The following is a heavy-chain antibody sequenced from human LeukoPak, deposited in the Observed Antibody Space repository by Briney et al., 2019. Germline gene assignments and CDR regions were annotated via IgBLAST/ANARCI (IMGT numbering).Heavy chain of an antibody. CDR3: ARSTGIAAAGFGY. V-gene: IGHV4-38-2*02. J-gene: IGHJ4*02. Sequence: SETLSLTCTVSGYSISSGYYWGWIRQPPGKGLEWIGSIYHSGSTYYNPSLKSRVTISVDTSKNQFSLKLSSVTAADTAVYYCARSTGIAAAGFGYWGQGTLVTVSS. CDR2: IYHSGST. D-gene: IGHD6-13*01. CDR1: GYSISSGYY.